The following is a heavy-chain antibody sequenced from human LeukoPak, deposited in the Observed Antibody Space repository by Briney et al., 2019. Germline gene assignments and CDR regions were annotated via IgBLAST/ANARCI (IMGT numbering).Heavy chain of an antibody. V-gene: IGHV3-30*04. D-gene: IGHD6-19*01. CDR3: ARSGGYSSGWYVLREGYYFDY. Sequence: PGGSLRLSCAASGFTFSSYAMHWVRQAPGKGLEWVAVISYDGSNKYYADSVEGRFTISRDNSKNTLYLQMNSLRAEDTAVYYCARSGGYSSGWYVLREGYYFDYWGQGTLVTVSS. J-gene: IGHJ4*02. CDR2: ISYDGSNK. CDR1: GFTFSSYA.